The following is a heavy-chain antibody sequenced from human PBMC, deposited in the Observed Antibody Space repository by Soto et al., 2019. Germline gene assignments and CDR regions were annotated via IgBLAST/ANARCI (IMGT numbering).Heavy chain of an antibody. Sequence: ASVKVSCKASGYTFTSYYMHWVRQAPGQGLEWMGIINPSGGSTSCAQKFQGRVTMTRDTSTSTVCMELSSLRSEDTAVYYCARDWYSSGWYSSAFDIWGQGTMVTVSS. CDR3: ARDWYSSGWYSSAFDI. D-gene: IGHD6-19*01. CDR2: INPSGGST. V-gene: IGHV1-46*01. CDR1: GYTFTSYY. J-gene: IGHJ3*02.